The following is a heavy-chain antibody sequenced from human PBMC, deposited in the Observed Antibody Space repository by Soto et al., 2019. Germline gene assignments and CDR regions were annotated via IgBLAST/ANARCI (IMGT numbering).Heavy chain of an antibody. V-gene: IGHV4-39*01. J-gene: IGHJ4*02. CDR2: IYYSGST. CDR3: ARRPAATYYFDY. D-gene: IGHD2-2*01. CDR1: GGSISSSSYY. Sequence: SETLSLTCTVSGGSISSSSYYWGWIRQPPGKGLEWIGSIYYSGSTYYNPSLKSRVTISVDTSKNQFSLKLSSVTAADTAVYYCARRPAATYYFDYWGQGTLVTVSS.